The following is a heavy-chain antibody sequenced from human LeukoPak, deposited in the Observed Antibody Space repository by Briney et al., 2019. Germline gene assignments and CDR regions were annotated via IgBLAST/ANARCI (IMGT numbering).Heavy chain of an antibody. CDR3: AREGLDRGVSGPFDY. CDR1: GYTFTSYG. V-gene: IGHV1-18*01. CDR2: ISAYNGNT. Sequence: ASVKVSCKASGYTFTSYGISWVRQAPGQGLEWMGWISAYNGNTNCAQKLQGRVTMTTDTSTSTAYMELRSLRSDDTAVYYCAREGLDRGVSGPFDYWGQGTLVTVSS. D-gene: IGHD3-10*01. J-gene: IGHJ4*02.